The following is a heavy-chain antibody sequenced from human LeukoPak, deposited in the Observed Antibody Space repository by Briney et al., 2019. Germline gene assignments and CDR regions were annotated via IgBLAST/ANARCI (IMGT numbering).Heavy chain of an antibody. CDR3: ARTYDILTGSPYNWFDP. J-gene: IGHJ5*02. CDR2: IYYSGST. D-gene: IGHD3-9*01. Sequence: SETLSLTCAVYGGSFSGYYWSWIRQPPGKGLEWIGYIYYSGSTNYNPSLKSRVTISVDTSKNQFSLKLSSVTAADTAVYYCARTYDILTGSPYNWFDPWGQGTLVTVSS. V-gene: IGHV4-59*01. CDR1: GGSFSGYY.